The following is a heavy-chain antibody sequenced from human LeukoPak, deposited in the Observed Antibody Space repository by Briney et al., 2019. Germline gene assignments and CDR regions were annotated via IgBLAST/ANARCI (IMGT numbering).Heavy chain of an antibody. V-gene: IGHV3-21*01. Sequence: GGSLRLSCAASGFTFSSYSMNWVRQAPGKGLEWDSSISSSSSYIYYADSVKGRFTISRDNAKNSLYLQMNSLRAEDTAVYYCAMFPSSGYAGDYNDYWGQGTLVTVSS. CDR2: ISSSSSYI. CDR1: GFTFSSYS. J-gene: IGHJ4*02. D-gene: IGHD3-22*01. CDR3: AMFPSSGYAGDYNDY.